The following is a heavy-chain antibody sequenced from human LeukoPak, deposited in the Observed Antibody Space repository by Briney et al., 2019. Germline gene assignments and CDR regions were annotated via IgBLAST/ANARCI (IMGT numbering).Heavy chain of an antibody. Sequence: SETLSLTCAVYGGSFSGYYWSWIRQPPGKGLEWIGEINHSGSTNYNPSLKSRVTISVDTSKNQFSLKLSYVTAADSAVYYRTRGCIAARRVRNNWFDPWGQGTLVTVSS. D-gene: IGHD6-6*01. CDR1: GGSFSGYY. V-gene: IGHV4-34*01. J-gene: IGHJ5*02. CDR2: INHSGST. CDR3: TRGCIAARRVRNNWFDP.